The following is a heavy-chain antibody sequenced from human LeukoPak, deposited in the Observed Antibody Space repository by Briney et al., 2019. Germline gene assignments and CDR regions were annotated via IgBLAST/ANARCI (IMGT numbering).Heavy chain of an antibody. CDR3: ARGPNSNWSGLDF. J-gene: IGHJ4*02. CDR1: VFSFSAHR. V-gene: IGHV3-74*01. D-gene: IGHD6-6*01. CDR2: ISPTGSTT. Sequence: PGGFLRLSCIASVFSFSAHRMHWARQLPWKGLVWVSRISPTGSTTSYADSVKGRFTVSRDNAKNTLYLQVNNLRAEDTAVYYCARGPNSNWSGLDFWGQGTLLTVSP.